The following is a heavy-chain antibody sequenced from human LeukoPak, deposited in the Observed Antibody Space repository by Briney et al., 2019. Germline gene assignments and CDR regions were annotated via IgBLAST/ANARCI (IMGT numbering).Heavy chain of an antibody. Sequence: ASVKLSCTASGYTFTNYGISWVRQAPGQGLEWMGCISAYNSDTNYAQNLQGRFTMTTYTSTSTAYMELRSLRSDDTAVYYCARYSSGWYEGHFDYWGQGILVTVSS. CDR3: ARYSSGWYEGHFDY. V-gene: IGHV1-18*01. J-gene: IGHJ4*02. D-gene: IGHD6-19*01. CDR1: GYTFTNYG. CDR2: ISAYNSDT.